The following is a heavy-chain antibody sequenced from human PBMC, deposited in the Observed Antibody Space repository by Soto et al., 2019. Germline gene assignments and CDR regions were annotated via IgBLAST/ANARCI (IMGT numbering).Heavy chain of an antibody. CDR3: AREEQVGYFDY. CDR2: IYTSGNT. CDR1: GGSIIGFF. Sequence: PETLSLTCTVSGGSIIGFFWRWIRQPAGKGLEWIGRIYTSGNTNYNPSLKSRVTMSLDTSEKFLSLKLRSVTAADTAVYFCAREEQVGYFDYWGQGALVTVSS. V-gene: IGHV4-4*07. J-gene: IGHJ4*02. D-gene: IGHD6-6*01.